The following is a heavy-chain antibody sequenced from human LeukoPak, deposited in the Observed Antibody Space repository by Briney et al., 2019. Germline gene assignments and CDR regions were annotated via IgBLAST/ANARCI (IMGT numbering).Heavy chain of an antibody. J-gene: IGHJ3*02. CDR2: INSDGSST. V-gene: IGHV3-74*01. D-gene: IGHD2-21*01. CDR3: ATVPICAAGNCLHRGALDI. CDR1: GFTFSSYW. Sequence: GGSLRLSCAASGFTFSSYWMHWVRQAPGKGLVWVSRINSDGSSTSYADSVKGRFTISRDNAKNTLYLQMNSLRAEDTAVFYCATVPICAAGNCLHRGALDIWGQGTIVTVSS.